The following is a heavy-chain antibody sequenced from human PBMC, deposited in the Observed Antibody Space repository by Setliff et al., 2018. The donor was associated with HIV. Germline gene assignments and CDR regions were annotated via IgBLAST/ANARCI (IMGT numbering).Heavy chain of an antibody. J-gene: IGHJ3*02. CDR2: IHISGNT. D-gene: IGHD3-16*01. CDR1: GGSINSGTYY. Sequence: SETLSLTCTVSGGSINSGTYYWNWIRQPAGKGLEWIGHIHISGNTNYNPSLKSRVTISLDTSKNRFSLNLTSMTAADTAVYYCARGLWAPGLGEGAFDIWGQGTKVTVSS. V-gene: IGHV4-61*09. CDR3: ARGLWAPGLGEGAFDI.